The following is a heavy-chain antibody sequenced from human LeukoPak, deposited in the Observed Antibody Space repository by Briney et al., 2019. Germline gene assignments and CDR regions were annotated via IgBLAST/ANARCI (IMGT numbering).Heavy chain of an antibody. CDR2: ISYDGSNK. CDR3: ARGPRGDWYFDL. CDR1: GFTFSHYA. Sequence: GGSLRLSCEASGFTFSHYAMHWVRQSPGKGLEWVAVISYDGSNKYYADSVKGRFTISRDNSKNTLYLQMNSLRAEDTAVYYCARGPRGDWYFDLWGRGTLVTVSS. V-gene: IGHV3-30-3*01. J-gene: IGHJ2*01.